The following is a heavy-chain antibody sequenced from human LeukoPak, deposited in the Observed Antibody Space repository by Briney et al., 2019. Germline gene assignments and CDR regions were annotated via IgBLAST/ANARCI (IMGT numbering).Heavy chain of an antibody. D-gene: IGHD6-13*01. Sequence: ASVKVSCKASGCTFTSYDINWVRQATGQGLEWMGWMNPNSGNTGYAQKFQGRVTMTRDTSISTAYMELSSLRSEDTAVYYCARVSSSWYWALNYWGQGTLVTVSS. CDR2: MNPNSGNT. CDR3: ARVSSSWYWALNY. V-gene: IGHV1-8*01. J-gene: IGHJ4*02. CDR1: GCTFTSYD.